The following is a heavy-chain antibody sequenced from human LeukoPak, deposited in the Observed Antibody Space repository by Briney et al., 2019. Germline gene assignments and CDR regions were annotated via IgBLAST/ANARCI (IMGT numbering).Heavy chain of an antibody. Sequence: SETLSLTCTVSGGSISSYYWSWIRQPAGKGLEWIGRIYTSGSTNYNPSLKSRVTMSVDMSKNQFSLKLSSVTAADTAVYYCASSPLWVSYYYMDVWGKGTTVTVSS. CDR2: IYTSGST. CDR1: GGSISSYY. CDR3: ASSPLWVSYYYMDV. V-gene: IGHV4-4*07. D-gene: IGHD3-10*01. J-gene: IGHJ6*03.